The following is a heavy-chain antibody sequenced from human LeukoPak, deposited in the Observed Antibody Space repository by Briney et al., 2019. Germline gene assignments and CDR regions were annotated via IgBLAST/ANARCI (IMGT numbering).Heavy chain of an antibody. CDR2: ISSSGSTI. D-gene: IGHD3-10*01. CDR1: GFTFSSYE. V-gene: IGHV3-48*03. J-gene: IGHJ3*02. Sequence: GGSLRLSCAASGFTFSSYEMNWVRQAPGKGLEWVSYISSSGSTIYYADSVKGRFTISRDNAKNSLYLQMNSLRAEDTAVYYCARDGVLLWFGEPASAFDIWGRGTMVTVSS. CDR3: ARDGVLLWFGEPASAFDI.